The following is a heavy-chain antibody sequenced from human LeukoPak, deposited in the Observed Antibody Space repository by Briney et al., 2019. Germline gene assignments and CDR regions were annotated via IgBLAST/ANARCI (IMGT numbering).Heavy chain of an antibody. CDR3: ARGYDSSGYYYRIRGYFDY. CDR1: GGSFSGYY. Sequence: SETLSLTCAVYGGSFSGYYWSWIRQPPGKGLEWIGEINHSGSTNYNPSLKSRVTISVDTSKNQFSLKLSSVTAADTAVYYCARGYDSSGYYYRIRGYFDYWGQGTLVTVSS. J-gene: IGHJ4*02. D-gene: IGHD3-22*01. V-gene: IGHV4-34*01. CDR2: INHSGST.